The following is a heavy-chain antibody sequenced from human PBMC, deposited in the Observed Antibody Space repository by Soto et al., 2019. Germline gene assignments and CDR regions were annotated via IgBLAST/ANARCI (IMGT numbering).Heavy chain of an antibody. D-gene: IGHD3-10*01. Sequence: SGTLSLTCTVSGSSISSYYWSWIRQPPGKGLEWIGYIYYSGSTNYNPSLNSRVTISGDTSQKQFSLKLSSVTTADTDVYYCASGGWVTMVRGAHYMDVLGKGTTVTVPS. J-gene: IGHJ6*03. CDR2: IYYSGST. CDR3: ASGGWVTMVRGAHYMDV. V-gene: IGHV4-59*01. CDR1: GSSISSYY.